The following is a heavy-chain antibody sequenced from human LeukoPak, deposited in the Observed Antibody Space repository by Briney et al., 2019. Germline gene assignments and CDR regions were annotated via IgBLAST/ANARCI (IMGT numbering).Heavy chain of an antibody. CDR2: ISGYNGNT. CDR1: GYTFTTYG. J-gene: IGHJ4*02. Sequence: ASVKVSCKASGYTFTTYGFSWVRQAPGQGLEWMGWISGYNGNTNYAQKLQGRVTMTTDTSTNTAYMELRSLRSDDTAVYYCARDRRSMVRGVNTLFDYWGQGTLVTVSS. V-gene: IGHV1-18*01. CDR3: ARDRRSMVRGVNTLFDY. D-gene: IGHD3-10*01.